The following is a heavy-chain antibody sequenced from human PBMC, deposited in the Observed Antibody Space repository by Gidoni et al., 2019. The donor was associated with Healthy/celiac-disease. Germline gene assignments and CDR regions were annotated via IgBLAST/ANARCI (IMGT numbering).Heavy chain of an antibody. J-gene: IGHJ2*01. CDR1: GFTVRSNY. CDR2: IYSGGST. V-gene: IGHV3-66*01. CDR3: ARDARDGDYDMGWYFDL. Sequence: EVQLVESGGGLVQPGGSLRLSCAASGFTVRSNYMSWVRQAPGKGLEWVSVIYSGGSTYYADSVKGRFTISRDNSKNTLYLQMNSLRAEDTAVYYCARDARDGDYDMGWYFDLWGRGTLVTVSS. D-gene: IGHD4-17*01.